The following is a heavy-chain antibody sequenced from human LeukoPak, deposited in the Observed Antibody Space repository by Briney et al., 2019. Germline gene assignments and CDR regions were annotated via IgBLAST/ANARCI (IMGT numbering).Heavy chain of an antibody. CDR3: ARRQYSSGFDY. Sequence: PSETLSLTCTVSGGSISSSSYYWGWIRQPPGKGLEWIGSIYYTENTFYNPSLKSRVTISVDTSKNHFSLRLTSVTAADTAVYYCARRQYSSGFDYWGRGTLVTVSS. J-gene: IGHJ4*02. CDR2: IYYTENT. V-gene: IGHV4-39*02. CDR1: GGSISSSSYY. D-gene: IGHD6-19*01.